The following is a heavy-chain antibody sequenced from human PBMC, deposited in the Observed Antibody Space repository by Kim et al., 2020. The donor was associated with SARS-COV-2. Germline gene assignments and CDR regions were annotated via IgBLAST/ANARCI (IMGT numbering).Heavy chain of an antibody. Sequence: GGSLRLSCAASGFIFSSYAMTWVRQAPGKGLEWVSTIGSGGSINYADSVKGRFTISRDNSKNTLYLQLNSLRAEDTAVYYCAKRIAVIASHYFDYWGQGTLVTVSS. D-gene: IGHD6-19*01. CDR1: GFIFSSYA. J-gene: IGHJ4*02. CDR3: AKRIAVIASHYFDY. CDR2: IGSGGSI. V-gene: IGHV3-23*01.